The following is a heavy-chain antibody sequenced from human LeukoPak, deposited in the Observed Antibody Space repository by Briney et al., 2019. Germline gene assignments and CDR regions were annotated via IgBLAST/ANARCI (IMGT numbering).Heavy chain of an antibody. CDR1: GLAFSSYD. CDR3: AREGGLNDFDY. CDR2: ISSSGNLI. D-gene: IGHD1-1*01. Sequence: PGGSLRLSCEASGLAFSSYDMNWVRQAPGKGLEWVSYISSSGNLIHYADSVKGRFTFSRDNARNSLYLQMNSLRADDTAIYYCAREGGLNDFDYWGQGTLVTVSS. V-gene: IGHV3-48*03. J-gene: IGHJ4*02.